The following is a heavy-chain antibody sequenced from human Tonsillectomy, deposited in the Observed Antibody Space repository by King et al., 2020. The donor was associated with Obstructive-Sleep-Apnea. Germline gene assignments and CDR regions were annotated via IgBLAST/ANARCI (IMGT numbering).Heavy chain of an antibody. CDR1: GGSISSGYY. CDR2: IYYSGST. J-gene: IGHJ6*02. Sequence: VQLQESGPGLVKPSQTLSLTCTVSGGSISSGYYWSWIRQHPGKGLEWIGYIYYSGSTYYNSSLKSRATISVDTSKNQLSLKLSSVTAADTAVYYCAREVGLDCSSTSCHATYYYGMDVWGQGTTVTVSS. V-gene: IGHV4-31*03. D-gene: IGHD2-2*01. CDR3: AREVGLDCSSTSCHATYYYGMDV.